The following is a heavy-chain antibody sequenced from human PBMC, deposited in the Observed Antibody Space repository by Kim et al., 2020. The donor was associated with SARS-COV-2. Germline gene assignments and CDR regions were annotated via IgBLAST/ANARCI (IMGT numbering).Heavy chain of an antibody. D-gene: IGHD6-19*01. V-gene: IGHV3-30*18. J-gene: IGHJ6*04. CDR1: GFTFSSYG. CDR2: ISYDGSNK. CDR3: AKVRSSGCVGADYYYGMDD. Sequence: GGSLRLSCAASGFTFSSYGMHWVRQAPGKGLEWVAVISYDGSNKYYADSVKGRFTISRDNSKNTLYLQMNSLRAEDTAVYYCAKVRSSGCVGADYYYGMDDGGDGTTVTASS.